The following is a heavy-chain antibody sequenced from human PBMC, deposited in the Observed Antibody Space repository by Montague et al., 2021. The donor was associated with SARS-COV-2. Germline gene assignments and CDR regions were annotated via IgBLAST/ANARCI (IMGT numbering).Heavy chain of an antibody. CDR1: GFSLDSRGVG. D-gene: IGHD2-2*01. CDR3: SYRPAAVTGGFTP. V-gene: IGHV2-5*02. J-gene: IGHJ5*02. CDR2: IYWDDDK. Sequence: PALVKPTQTLTLTCTFSGFSLDSRGVGVGWIRQPPGKALEWLALIYWDDDKFYSPSLKNRLTITRDTSKNQVVLIMTNVDPVDTATYFCSYRPAAVTGGFTPWGQGTMVAVSS.